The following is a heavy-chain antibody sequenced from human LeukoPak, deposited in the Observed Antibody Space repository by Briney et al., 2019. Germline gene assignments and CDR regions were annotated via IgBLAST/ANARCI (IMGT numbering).Heavy chain of an antibody. CDR3: ARDFGY. J-gene: IGHJ4*02. CDR1: GFTFHNYA. V-gene: IGHV3-30*04. CDR2: ISVDGSAT. Sequence: GGSVRLSCAASGFTFHNYAMNWLRQTPDRGLFWVAAISVDGSATNYADSVKGRFTISRDNSKNTLYLQMNNLRPDDTAVYYCARDFGYWGQGTLVTVSS.